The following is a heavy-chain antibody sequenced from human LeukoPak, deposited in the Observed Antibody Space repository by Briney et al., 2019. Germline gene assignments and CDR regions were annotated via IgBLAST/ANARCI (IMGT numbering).Heavy chain of an antibody. CDR1: GFTVSSNY. CDR3: RYFLPHFDY. Sequence: GGSLRLSCAASGFTVSSNYMSWVRQAPGKGLEWVSTISGSGGSTNYADSVKGRFTISRDNSKNTLYLQMNSLRAEDTAVYYCRYFLPHFDYWGQGTLVTVSS. CDR2: ISGSGGST. J-gene: IGHJ4*02. D-gene: IGHD2/OR15-2a*01. V-gene: IGHV3-23*01.